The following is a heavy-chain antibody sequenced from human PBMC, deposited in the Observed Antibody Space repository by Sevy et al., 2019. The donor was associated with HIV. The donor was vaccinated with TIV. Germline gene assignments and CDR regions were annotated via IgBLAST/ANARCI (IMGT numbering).Heavy chain of an antibody. Sequence: GGSLRLSCAASGFTFSDAWMSWVRQAPGKGLEWVGRIQSKTDGGTTDYAAPVKGRFTISRHDSKNTLYLQMNSLKTEDTAVYYCTTEALDGDYGDYYYYGMDVWGQGTTVTVSS. J-gene: IGHJ6*02. CDR3: TTEALDGDYGDYYYYGMDV. D-gene: IGHD4-17*01. V-gene: IGHV3-15*01. CDR1: GFTFSDAW. CDR2: IQSKTDGGTT.